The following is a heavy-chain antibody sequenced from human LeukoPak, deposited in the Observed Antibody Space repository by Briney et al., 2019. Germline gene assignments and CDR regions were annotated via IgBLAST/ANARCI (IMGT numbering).Heavy chain of an antibody. CDR1: GGSISSYY. J-gene: IGHJ6*03. V-gene: IGHV4-4*09. CDR3: ASLRASSSSGWSSHYYYYYYMDV. D-gene: IGHD6-19*01. Sequence: SETLSLTCTVSGGSISSYYWSWIRQPPREGLEWIGYIYTSGSTNYNPSLKSRVTISVDTSKNQFSLKLSSVTAADTAVYYCASLRASSSSGWSSHYYYYYYMDVWGKGTTVTVSS. CDR2: IYTSGST.